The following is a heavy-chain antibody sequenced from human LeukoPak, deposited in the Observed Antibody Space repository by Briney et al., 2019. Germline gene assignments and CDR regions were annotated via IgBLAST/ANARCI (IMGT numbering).Heavy chain of an antibody. CDR1: GGSISSYY. D-gene: IGHD3-10*01. CDR3: ARHGSGSSYYYYYYMDV. V-gene: IGHV4-59*01. Sequence: SETLSLTCTVSGGSISSYYWGWIRQPPGKGLEWIGYIYYSGSTNYNPSLKSRVTISVDTSKNQFSLKLSSVTAADTAVYYCARHGSGSSYYYYYYMDVWGKGTTVTISS. CDR2: IYYSGST. J-gene: IGHJ6*03.